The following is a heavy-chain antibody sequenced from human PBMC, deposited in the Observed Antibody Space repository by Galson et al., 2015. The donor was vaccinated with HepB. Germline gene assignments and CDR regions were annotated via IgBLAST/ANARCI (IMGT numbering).Heavy chain of an antibody. CDR3: ARDTRLGYCSSTNCSNYNWFDP. J-gene: IGHJ5*02. CDR1: GGSISSGVYY. V-gene: IGHV4-31*03. CDR2: IYYSGST. D-gene: IGHD2-2*03. Sequence: TLSLTCTVSGGSISSGVYYWSWTRQHPGKGLEWIGYIYYSGSTYYNPSLKSRVTIAVDTSKNQFPLKLNSVNAADTAVYYCARDTRLGYCSSTNCSNYNWFDPWGQGTLVTVSS.